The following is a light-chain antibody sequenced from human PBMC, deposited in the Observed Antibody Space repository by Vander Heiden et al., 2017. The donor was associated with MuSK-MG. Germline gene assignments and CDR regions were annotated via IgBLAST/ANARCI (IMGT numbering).Light chain of an antibody. Sequence: DIQMTQSPSSLSASVGDRVTITCRASQSINSHLNWCQQKPGKAPKLLIYAASSLQSGVPSRFTGSGSGTDFTLTISSLQPEDFATYYCQRTYGTPWTFGPGTKVEIK. J-gene: IGKJ1*01. V-gene: IGKV1-39*01. CDR3: QRTYGTPWT. CDR1: QSINSH. CDR2: AAS.